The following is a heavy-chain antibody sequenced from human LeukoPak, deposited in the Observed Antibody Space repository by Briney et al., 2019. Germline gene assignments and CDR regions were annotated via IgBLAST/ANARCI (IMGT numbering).Heavy chain of an antibody. V-gene: IGHV3-23*01. CDR2: ITGSGGST. CDR3: AKGHDFGRGTGNY. CDR1: GFTFSTYA. Sequence: GGSLRLSCAASGFTFSTYAMTWVRQAPGKGLEWVSSITGSGGSTYYADSVKGRFTISRDNSRNTLFLQMNSLRAEDTAVYYFAKGHDFGRGTGNYGGQETLATVS. D-gene: IGHD3-3*01. J-gene: IGHJ4*02.